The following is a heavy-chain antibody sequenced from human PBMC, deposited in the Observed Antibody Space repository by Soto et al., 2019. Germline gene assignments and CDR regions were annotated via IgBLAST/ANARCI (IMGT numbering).Heavy chain of an antibody. CDR2: ISSSGSTI. CDR3: ARDFNYDSSGYYGSLGMDV. D-gene: IGHD3-22*01. Sequence: LRLSCAASGFTFSSYEMNWVRQAPGKGLEWVSYISSSGSTIYYADSVKGRFTISRDNAKNSLYLQMNSLRAEDTAVYYCARDFNYDSSGYYGSLGMDVWGQGTTVTVSS. V-gene: IGHV3-48*03. CDR1: GFTFSSYE. J-gene: IGHJ6*02.